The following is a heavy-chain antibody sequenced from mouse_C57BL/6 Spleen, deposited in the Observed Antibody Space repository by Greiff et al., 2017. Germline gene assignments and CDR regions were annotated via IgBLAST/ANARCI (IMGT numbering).Heavy chain of an antibody. Sequence: EVMLVESGGGLVKPGGSLKLSCAASGFTFSDYGMHWVRQAPEKGLEWVAYISSGSSTIYYADTVKGRFTLSRDNAKNTLFLQMTSLMSEDTAMYYCESRYAMDYWGQGTSVTVSS. CDR1: GFTFSDYG. CDR2: ISSGSSTI. J-gene: IGHJ4*01. CDR3: ESRYAMDY. V-gene: IGHV5-17*01.